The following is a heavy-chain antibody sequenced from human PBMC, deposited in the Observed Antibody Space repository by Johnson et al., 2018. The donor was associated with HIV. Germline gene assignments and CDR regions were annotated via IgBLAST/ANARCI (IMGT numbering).Heavy chain of an antibody. J-gene: IGHJ3*02. D-gene: IGHD1-26*01. V-gene: IGHV3-30-3*01. CDR2: ISYDGSNK. CDR3: ARDKGGIVGYDAFDI. Sequence: QEQLVESGGGVVQPGRSLRLSCAASGFTFSSYAMHWVRQAPGKGLEWVAVISYDGSNKYYADSVRGRFTISRDNSKNPLYLQMNSLRAEDTAVYYCARDKGGIVGYDAFDIWGQGTMVTVSS. CDR1: GFTFSSYA.